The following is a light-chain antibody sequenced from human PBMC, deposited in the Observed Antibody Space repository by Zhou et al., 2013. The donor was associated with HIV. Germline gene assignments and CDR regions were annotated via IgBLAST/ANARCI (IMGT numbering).Light chain of an antibody. Sequence: DIQMTQSPSSLSASVGDRVTITCRASQSISSYLNWYQQKPGKAPKLLIYAASSLQSGVPSRFSGSGSGTDFTLTISSLQPEDFATYYCQQSYTYLPTRPTFDGG. CDR2: AAS. J-gene: IGKJ4*02. V-gene: IGKV1-39*01. CDR3: QQSYTYLPTRPT. CDR1: QSISSY.